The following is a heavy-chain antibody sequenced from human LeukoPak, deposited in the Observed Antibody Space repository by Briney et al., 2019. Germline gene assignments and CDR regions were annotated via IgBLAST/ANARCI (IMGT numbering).Heavy chain of an antibody. CDR1: GFSFSRSS. CDR2: ISVGDRPYT. V-gene: IGHV3-21*06. D-gene: IGHD2/OR15-2a*01. J-gene: IGHJ4*02. CDR3: ASKTLWHGDR. Sequence: GGSRRLSCAASGFSFSRSSIIWFRQAPGKGLEWVSSISVGDRPYTYYADSLKGRFTIPRDNARNLVNLQMNSLRADDTAVYYCASKTLWHGDRWGQGTLVTVSS.